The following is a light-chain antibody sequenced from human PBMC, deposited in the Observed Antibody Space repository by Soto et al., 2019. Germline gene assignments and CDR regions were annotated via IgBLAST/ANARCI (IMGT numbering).Light chain of an antibody. CDR3: SSYTSSRTLV. Sequence: QSALTQPASVSGSLGQSITISCTGTSNDIGAHYYVSWYQHHPGKAPKLIIFEVDRRPSGVSGRFSGSKSANTASLSISGLQADDEADYYCSSYTSSRTLVFGGGTKLTVL. CDR2: EVD. V-gene: IGLV2-14*01. J-gene: IGLJ2*01. CDR1: SNDIGAHYY.